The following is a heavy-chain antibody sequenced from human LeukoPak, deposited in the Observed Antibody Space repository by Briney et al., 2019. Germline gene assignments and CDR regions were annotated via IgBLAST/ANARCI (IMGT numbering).Heavy chain of an antibody. V-gene: IGHV3-30*03. Sequence: GGSLRLSCAASGFTFSSYGMHWVRQAPGKGLEWVAVISYDGSNKYYADSVKGRSTISRDNSKNTLYLQMNSLRAEDTAVYYCARVRYYYDSSGYYYVGGFDYWGQGTLVTVSS. CDR2: ISYDGSNK. D-gene: IGHD3-22*01. J-gene: IGHJ4*02. CDR1: GFTFSSYG. CDR3: ARVRYYYDSSGYYYVGGFDY.